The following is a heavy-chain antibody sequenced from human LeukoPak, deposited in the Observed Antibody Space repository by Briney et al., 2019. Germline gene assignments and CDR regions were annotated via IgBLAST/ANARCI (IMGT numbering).Heavy chain of an antibody. CDR3: ARAAAGFYYHYYMDV. J-gene: IGHJ6*03. D-gene: IGHD6-13*01. Sequence: GGSLRLSCAASGFTFSDYYMTWIRQAPGKGLEWISYISNSGSAVYYADSVKGRFTISRDNAKNSLYLQMNSLRAEDTAVYYCARAAAGFYYHYYMDVWGKGTTVTISS. V-gene: IGHV3-11*04. CDR1: GFTFSDYY. CDR2: ISNSGSAV.